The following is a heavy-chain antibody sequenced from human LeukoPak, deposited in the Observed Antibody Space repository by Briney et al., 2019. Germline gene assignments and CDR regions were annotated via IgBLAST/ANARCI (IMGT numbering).Heavy chain of an antibody. J-gene: IGHJ4*02. D-gene: IGHD3-9*01. CDR3: ARGFDWLEYYFDY. V-gene: IGHV1-2*02. Sequence: GASVKVSCKASGYTFTGYYIHWVRQAPGQGLEWMGWINPDNGVTNYAQKFQGRVTITRGTSISTAYMELSRLRSDDTAVYHCARGFDWLEYYFDYWGQGTLVTVSS. CDR2: INPDNGVT. CDR1: GYTFTGYY.